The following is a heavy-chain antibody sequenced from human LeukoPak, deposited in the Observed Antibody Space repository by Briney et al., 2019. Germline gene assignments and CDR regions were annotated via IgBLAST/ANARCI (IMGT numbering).Heavy chain of an antibody. J-gene: IGHJ4*02. D-gene: IGHD3-22*01. CDR3: ARDSSGYQ. CDR1: GFTFSTYW. CDR2: IKEDGSEK. Sequence: GGSLRLSCAASGFTFSTYWMSWVRQAPGKGLEWVANIKEDGSEKYYGDSVKGRFTISRDNAKNSLYLEMNSLGVEDTAVYHCARDSSGYQWGQGTLVTVSS. V-gene: IGHV3-7*01.